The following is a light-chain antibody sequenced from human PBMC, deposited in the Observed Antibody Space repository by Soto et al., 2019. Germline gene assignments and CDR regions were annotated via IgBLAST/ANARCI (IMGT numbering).Light chain of an antibody. Sequence: IVLTQSPGTLSLSPGERATLSCRASQSVSSSYLAWYQQRPGQAPRLLIFGASYRATGIPDRFSGSGSGTNFTLTISRPEPEDFAVYYCQHYSSSPPEFTFGPGTKVDSK. J-gene: IGKJ3*01. V-gene: IGKV3-20*01. CDR1: QSVSSSY. CDR2: GAS. CDR3: QHYSSSPPEFT.